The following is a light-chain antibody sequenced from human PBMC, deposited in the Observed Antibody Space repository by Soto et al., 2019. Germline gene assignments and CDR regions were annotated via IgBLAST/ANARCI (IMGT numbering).Light chain of an antibody. CDR1: QNISSSY. CDR3: QQCGRSPIT. J-gene: IGKJ5*01. Sequence: EIVLTQSPGTLSLSPGERAILSCRASQNISSSYLAWYQQKPAQAPRLLIYGASSRATGIPDRFSGSGSGTDFTRTISRLEPEDFVIYYCQQCGRSPITFGQGTRLEIK. V-gene: IGKV3-20*01. CDR2: GAS.